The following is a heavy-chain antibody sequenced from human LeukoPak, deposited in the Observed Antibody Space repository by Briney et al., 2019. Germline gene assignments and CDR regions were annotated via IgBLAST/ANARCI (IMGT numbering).Heavy chain of an antibody. CDR3: AKGLSSSTWADFDF. CDR2: ISGSGGST. V-gene: IGHV3-23*01. CDR1: GFTFSSYA. D-gene: IGHD6-13*01. J-gene: IGHJ4*02. Sequence: GGSLRLSCAASGFTFSSYAMSWVRQAPGKGLEWVSAISGSGGSTYYADSVKGRFTISRDNSKNTLYLQMNSLRAEGTAVYYCAKGLSSSTWADFDFWGQGTLVTVSS.